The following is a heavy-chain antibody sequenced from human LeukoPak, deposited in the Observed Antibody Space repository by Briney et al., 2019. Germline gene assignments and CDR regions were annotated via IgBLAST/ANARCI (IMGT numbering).Heavy chain of an antibody. CDR2: ISWNSGSI. CDR1: GFTFDDYA. CDR3: AKDAIARPGLGWYFDL. V-gene: IGHV3-9*01. J-gene: IGHJ2*01. Sequence: GGSLRLSCAASGFTFDDYAMHWVRQAPGKGLEWVSGISWNSGSIGYADSVKGRFTISRDNAKNSLYLQMNSLRAEDTALYYCAKDAIARPGLGWYFDLWGRGTLVTVSS. D-gene: IGHD6-6*01.